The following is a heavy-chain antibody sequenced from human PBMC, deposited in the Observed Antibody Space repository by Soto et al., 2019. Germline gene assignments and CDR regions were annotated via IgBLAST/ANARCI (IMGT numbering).Heavy chain of an antibody. J-gene: IGHJ4*02. Sequence: AGSLRLSCAASGFTFSSYGMHWTRQAPGKGLEWVAVISYDGSNKYYADSVKGRFTISRDNSKNTLYLQMNSPRAEDTAVYYCAKARFDCICGMCFPILDYWGEGTLVTVSS. CDR3: AKARFDCICGMCFPILDY. D-gene: IGHD2-8*02. V-gene: IGHV3-30*18. CDR1: GFTFSSYG. CDR2: ISYDGSNK.